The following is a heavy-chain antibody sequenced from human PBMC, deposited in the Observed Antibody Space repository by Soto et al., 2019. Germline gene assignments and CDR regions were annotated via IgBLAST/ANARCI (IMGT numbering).Heavy chain of an antibody. Sequence: QVHLVQSGAEVKKPGTSVRVSCKAPVGAVSDYVIAWVRQAPGQGPEWMGGIIPRVGTANYAQTFLGRVTMTADKATNTACLEQDSLTDEETAVDYCARACLGPGYSAGKGWFGPWGKGTLVTVSS. J-gene: IGHJ5*02. D-gene: IGHD5-12*01. CDR2: IIPRVGTA. V-gene: IGHV1-69*06. CDR3: ARACLGPGYSAGKGWFGP. CDR1: VGAVSDYV.